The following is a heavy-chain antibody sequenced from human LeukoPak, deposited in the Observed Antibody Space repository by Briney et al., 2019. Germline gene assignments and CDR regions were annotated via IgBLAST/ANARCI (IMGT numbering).Heavy chain of an antibody. Sequence: GGSLRLSCAASGFTFSSYWMSWVRQAPGKGLEWVANIKQDGSVKYYVDSVKGRVTISRDNAKNSLYLQMNSLRAEDTAVYYCARGMGLHLGELSFYYYYYMDVWGKGTTVTISS. J-gene: IGHJ6*03. CDR2: IKQDGSVK. V-gene: IGHV3-7*04. D-gene: IGHD3-16*02. CDR1: GFTFSSYW. CDR3: ARGMGLHLGELSFYYYYYMDV.